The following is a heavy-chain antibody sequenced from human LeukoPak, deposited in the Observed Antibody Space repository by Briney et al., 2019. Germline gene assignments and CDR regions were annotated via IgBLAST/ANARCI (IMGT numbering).Heavy chain of an antibody. V-gene: IGHV3-23*01. CDR2: ISGNGDST. CDR3: TKDRPGSFDL. J-gene: IGHJ4*02. D-gene: IGHD1-14*01. Sequence: SGGSQRLSCVASGFIFRNYAMCWVRQAPGKGLEWVSFISGNGDSTYYPESVEVRFSISMGNSKNTLFLQMNRLRAKDMAVSYFTKDRPGSFDLCGQRSVVS. CDR1: GFIFRNYA.